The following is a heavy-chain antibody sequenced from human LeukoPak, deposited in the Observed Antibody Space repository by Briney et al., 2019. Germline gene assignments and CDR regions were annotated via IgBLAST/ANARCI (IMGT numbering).Heavy chain of an antibody. V-gene: IGHV3-53*05. Sequence: GGSLRLSCAASGFTVSTNYMSWVRQAPGKGLEWVSIIYSGGTTYYADSVKGRFTISRDNSKNTLYLQMNSLRAEDMAVYYCARDGVGGSLYYLDYWGRRTLVTVSS. CDR3: ARDGVGGSLYYLDY. CDR1: GFTVSTNY. J-gene: IGHJ4*02. D-gene: IGHD1-26*01. CDR2: IYSGGTT.